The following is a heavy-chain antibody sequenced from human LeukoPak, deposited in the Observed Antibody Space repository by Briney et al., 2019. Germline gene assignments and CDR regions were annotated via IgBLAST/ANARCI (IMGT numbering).Heavy chain of an antibody. CDR3: ATYTHWVAGDV. CDR1: GFTFSDSW. J-gene: IGHJ6*02. V-gene: IGHV3-7*01. D-gene: IGHD3-16*01. CDR2: MNQEGSEK. Sequence: GGSLRLSCAASGFTFSDSWMSWVRQAPGKGLEWVANMNQEGSEKEYVDSVKGRFTISRDNARNSLYLQMGSLRAEDTAVYYCATYTHWVAGDVWGQGTTVTVSS.